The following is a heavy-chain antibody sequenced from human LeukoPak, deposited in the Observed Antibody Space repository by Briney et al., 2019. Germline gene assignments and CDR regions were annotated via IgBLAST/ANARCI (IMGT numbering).Heavy chain of an antibody. J-gene: IGHJ6*03. CDR2: ICRSGTT. D-gene: IGHD3-10*01. Sequence: AETLSLTCTVSGYSIGTGYYWGWSRQPPGKGLGWSGSICRSGTTYYNPSLKSRVTISVDTSKNQFSLKLSSVTAADTAVYYCARVTYGSGSYYYYYYYMDVWGKGTTVTVSS. CDR1: GYSIGTGYY. V-gene: IGHV4-38-2*02. CDR3: ARVTYGSGSYYYYYYYMDV.